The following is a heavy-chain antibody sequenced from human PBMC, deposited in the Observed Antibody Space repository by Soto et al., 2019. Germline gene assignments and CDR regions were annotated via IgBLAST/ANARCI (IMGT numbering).Heavy chain of an antibody. J-gene: IGHJ4*02. D-gene: IGHD3-10*01. CDR1: GVSISSDY. CDR2: IYYSGST. V-gene: IGHV4-59*08. Sequence: PSETLSLTCTVSGVSISSDYWIWIRQPPGKGLEWIGCIYYSGSTNYNPSLKSRITISTDTSKNQFSLKLTSVTAADTAIYYCARLGGSGSNFPYFDNWGQGTLVTVSS. CDR3: ARLGGSGSNFPYFDN.